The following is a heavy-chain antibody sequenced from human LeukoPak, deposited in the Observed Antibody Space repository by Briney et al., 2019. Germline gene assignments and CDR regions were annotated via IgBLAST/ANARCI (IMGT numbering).Heavy chain of an antibody. J-gene: IGHJ4*02. CDR3: SRIKPKNYDILTGYYNRGPFEY. D-gene: IGHD3-9*01. V-gene: IGHV1-2*02. CDR2: INPNSGGT. Sequence: ASVKVSCKASGYTFTGYYMHWVRQAPGQGLEWMGWINPNSGGTNYAQKFQGRVTMTRDTSISTAYMELSRLRSDDTAGYYCSRIKPKNYDILTGYYNRGPFEYWGQGTLVTVSS. CDR1: GYTFTGYY.